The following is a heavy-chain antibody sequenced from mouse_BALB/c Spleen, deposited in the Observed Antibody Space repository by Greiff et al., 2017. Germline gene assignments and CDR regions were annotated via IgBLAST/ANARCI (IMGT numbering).Heavy chain of an antibody. J-gene: IGHJ4*01. Sequence: VQLQQPGAELVKPGASVKLSCKASGYTFTSYWMHWVKQRPGQGLEWIGEINPSNGRTNYNEKFKSKATLTVDKSSSTAYIQLSSLTSEDSAVYSCARYPYGNYYAMDYWGQGTSVTVSS. CDR1: GYTFTSYW. CDR3: ARYPYGNYYAMDY. D-gene: IGHD2-1*01. CDR2: INPSNGRT. V-gene: IGHV1S81*02.